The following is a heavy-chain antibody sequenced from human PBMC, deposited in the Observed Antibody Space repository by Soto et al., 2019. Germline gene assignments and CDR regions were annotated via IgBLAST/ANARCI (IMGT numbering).Heavy chain of an antibody. CDR2: VYWDDDK. D-gene: IGHD3-16*01. CDR3: AHCRGGVASF. J-gene: IGHJ4*02. CDR1: GFSLNTRDVG. Sequence: QITLNESGPALVKPTQTLTLTCTFSGFSLNTRDVGVGWIRQPPGKALEWLGVVYWDDDKTYSPSLKSRLTITKDTPKPQVVLRMTKMDPVDTATYYCAHCRGGVASFWGQGTLVTVSS. V-gene: IGHV2-5*02.